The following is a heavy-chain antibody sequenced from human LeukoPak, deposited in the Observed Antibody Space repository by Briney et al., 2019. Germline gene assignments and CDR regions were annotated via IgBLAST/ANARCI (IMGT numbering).Heavy chain of an antibody. CDR1: AFTFSSYG. Sequence: GGSLRLSCVASAFTFSSYGMPWVRQAPGKGLEWVAVVSYDGSNKYYGDSVKGRFTISRDNSKNTLYLQMNSMRAEDTAVYYCAKGGNTYYFDYWGQGTLVTVSS. V-gene: IGHV3-30*18. D-gene: IGHD5-18*01. CDR2: VSYDGSNK. CDR3: AKGGNTYYFDY. J-gene: IGHJ4*02.